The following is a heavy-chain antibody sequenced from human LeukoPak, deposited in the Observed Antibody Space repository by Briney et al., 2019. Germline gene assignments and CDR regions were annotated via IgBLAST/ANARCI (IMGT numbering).Heavy chain of an antibody. CDR1: GDSVSSNSAA. CDR3: ASFGRSRELLRGVEFDY. Sequence: SQTLSLTCAISGDSVSSNSAAWNWIRQSPSRGLEWLGRTYYRSRWYNDYGVSVKSRISIKADTSKNQFSLQLNSVTPEDTAVYYCASFGRSRELLRGVEFDYWGQGTLVTVSS. V-gene: IGHV6-1*01. J-gene: IGHJ4*02. D-gene: IGHD1-26*01. CDR2: TYYRSRWYN.